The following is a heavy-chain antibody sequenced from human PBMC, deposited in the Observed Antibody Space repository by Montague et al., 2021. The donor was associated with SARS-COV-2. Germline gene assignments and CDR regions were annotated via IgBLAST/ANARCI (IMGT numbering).Heavy chain of an antibody. V-gene: IGHV3-23*01. D-gene: IGHD1-14*01. CDR2: ISGFGGGT. CDR3: AKSFSGTRNWFDI. J-gene: IGHJ5*02. CDR1: GFIFINYG. Sequence: SLRLSCAASGFIFINYGMNWVRRAPGKGLESVAGISGFGGGTYYSDSVKGRFTISRATSNSTLFLQMDGLRAEDTAIYYCAKSFSGTRNWFDIWGQGTLVTGSS.